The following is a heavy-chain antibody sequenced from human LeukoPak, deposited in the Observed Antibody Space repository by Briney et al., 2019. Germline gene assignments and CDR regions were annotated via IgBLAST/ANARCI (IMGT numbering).Heavy chain of an antibody. J-gene: IGHJ4*02. CDR1: GFTFSDHF. V-gene: IGHV3-72*01. D-gene: IGHD6-19*01. Sequence: GGSLRLSCAASGFTFSDHFMDWVRLAPGKGLEWVGRIRKRPNSHTTEYAASVQGRFAISRDDSKNSLYLQINSLKTEDTAVYYCARVSTTVAGSDYLDYWGQGTQVTISS. CDR3: ARVSTTVAGSDYLDY. CDR2: IRKRPNSHTT.